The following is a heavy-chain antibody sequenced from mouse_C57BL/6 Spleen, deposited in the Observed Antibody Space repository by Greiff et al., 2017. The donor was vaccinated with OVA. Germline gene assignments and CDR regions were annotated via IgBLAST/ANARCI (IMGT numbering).Heavy chain of an antibody. D-gene: IGHD2-4*01. V-gene: IGHV1-5*01. CDR3: TRVGDDYDEDYFDY. J-gene: IGHJ2*01. CDR2: IYPGNSDT. Sequence: EVQLQESGTVLARPGASVKMSCKTSGYTFTSYWMHWVQQRSGQGLEWIGAIYPGNSDTSYNQKCKGKAKLTAVTSASTAYMELSSLTNEDSAVYYCTRVGDDYDEDYFDYWGQGTTLTVSS. CDR1: GYTFTSYW.